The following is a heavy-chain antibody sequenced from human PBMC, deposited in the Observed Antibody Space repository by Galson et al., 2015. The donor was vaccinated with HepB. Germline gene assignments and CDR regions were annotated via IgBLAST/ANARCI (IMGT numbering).Heavy chain of an antibody. V-gene: IGHV1-18*01. D-gene: IGHD3-16*01. Sequence: SVKVSCKASGYTFTSYGISWVRQAPGQGLEWMGWISAYNGNTNYAQKLQGRVTMTTDTSTSTAYMELRSLRSDDTAVYYCARVVPRLHLGELLPALWGQGTLVTVSS. J-gene: IGHJ4*02. CDR1: GYTFTSYG. CDR2: ISAYNGNT. CDR3: ARVVPRLHLGELLPAL.